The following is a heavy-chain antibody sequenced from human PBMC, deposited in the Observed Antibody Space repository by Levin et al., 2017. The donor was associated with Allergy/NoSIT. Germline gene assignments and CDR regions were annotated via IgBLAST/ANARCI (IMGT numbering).Heavy chain of an antibody. J-gene: IGHJ4*02. CDR1: GFTFSSYS. CDR3: ARDGYCSSTSCYVNY. D-gene: IGHD2-2*01. Sequence: PGGSLRLSCAASGFTFSSYSMNWVRQAPGKGLEWVSSISSSSSYIYYADSVKGRFTISRDNAKNSLYLQMNSLRAEDTAVYYCARDGYCSSTSCYVNYWGQGTLVTVSS. V-gene: IGHV3-21*01. CDR2: ISSSSSYI.